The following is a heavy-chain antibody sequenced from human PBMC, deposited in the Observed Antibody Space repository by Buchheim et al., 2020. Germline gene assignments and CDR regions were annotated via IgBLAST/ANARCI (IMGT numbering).Heavy chain of an antibody. D-gene: IGHD1-26*01. CDR3: AKGVGATSSYGMDV. V-gene: IGHV3-23*01. Sequence: EVQLLESGGGLVQAGGSLRLSCAASRFTFSSYAMTWVRQAPGKGLEWVSTISGSGNSTYYTDSVKGRFTISRDNSKNTLYLQMNSLRAEDTAVYYCAKGVGATSSYGMDVWGQGTT. CDR1: RFTFSSYA. J-gene: IGHJ6*02. CDR2: ISGSGNST.